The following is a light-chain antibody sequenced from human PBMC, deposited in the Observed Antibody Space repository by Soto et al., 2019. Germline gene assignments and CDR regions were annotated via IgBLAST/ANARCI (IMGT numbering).Light chain of an antibody. J-gene: IGKJ1*01. CDR2: RAS. V-gene: IGKV2-30*01. Sequence: DVVMTQSPLSLPVTLGQPASISCKSSQSLEYSDGNAYLNWFHQRPGQSPRRLIYRASNRDSGVTDRFSGSGSGTDFTLKIRRVEAEDVGVSYCMQATHWPPTFGRGTKVEI. CDR1: QSLEYSDGNAY. CDR3: MQATHWPPT.